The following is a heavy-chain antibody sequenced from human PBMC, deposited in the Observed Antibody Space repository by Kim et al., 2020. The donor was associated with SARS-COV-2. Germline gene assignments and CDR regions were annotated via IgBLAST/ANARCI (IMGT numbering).Heavy chain of an antibody. Sequence: GGSLRLSCEASGFIFGGCNMHWVRQAPGKGLELVATIHRSDSPIGYADFVKGRFTVSRDNAKSSLFLQMNSLRAEDTALYYCAKDDLAGSIDYWGQGTLVTVSS. CDR2: IHRSDSPI. D-gene: IGHD6-19*01. CDR3: AKDDLAGSIDY. V-gene: IGHV3-9*01. J-gene: IGHJ4*02. CDR1: GFIFGGCN.